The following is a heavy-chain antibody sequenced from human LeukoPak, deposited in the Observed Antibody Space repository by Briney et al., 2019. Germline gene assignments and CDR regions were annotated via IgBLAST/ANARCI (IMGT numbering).Heavy chain of an antibody. Sequence: PGGSLRLSCAASQFSFSSYAMSWVRQAPGKGLEWVSAVSGFNNNTYYADSVKGRFTISRDNSKNTLYLQMNSLRAEDTAVYYCAKVGVWFLQLQPLYYFDYWGQGTLVTVSS. CDR1: QFSFSSYA. CDR3: AKVGVWFLQLQPLYYFDY. D-gene: IGHD5-24*01. CDR2: VSGFNNNT. J-gene: IGHJ4*02. V-gene: IGHV3-23*01.